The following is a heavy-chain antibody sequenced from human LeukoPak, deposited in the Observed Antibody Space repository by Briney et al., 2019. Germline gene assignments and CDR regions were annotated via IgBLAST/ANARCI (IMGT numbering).Heavy chain of an antibody. V-gene: IGHV3-74*01. Sequence: GGSLRLSCAASGFTFDDYAMHWVRQAPGKGLVWVSRIDSDGSDTIYADSVKGRFTISRDNAKNTLYLQMNSLRDEDTAVFYCARGGRDHAFDIWGPGTMVTVSS. CDR3: ARGGRDHAFDI. J-gene: IGHJ3*02. CDR1: GFTFDDYA. D-gene: IGHD2-21*02. CDR2: IDSDGSDT.